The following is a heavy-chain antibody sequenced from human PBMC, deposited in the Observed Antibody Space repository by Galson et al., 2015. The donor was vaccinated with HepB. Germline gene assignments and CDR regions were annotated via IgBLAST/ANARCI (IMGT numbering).Heavy chain of an antibody. CDR3: AKVFPEKTDGWYRQALYYFDC. D-gene: IGHD6-19*01. CDR1: GFTFSYYA. CDR2: ITPSGDNT. J-gene: IGHJ4*02. V-gene: IGHV3-23*01. Sequence: SLRLSCAASGFTFSYYAMSWVRQAPGKGLEWISAITPSGDNTYSADSMKGRFIISRDNSQNTLFLQMNSLRADDTAIYFCAKVFPEKTDGWYRQALYYFDCWGQGTRVTVSS.